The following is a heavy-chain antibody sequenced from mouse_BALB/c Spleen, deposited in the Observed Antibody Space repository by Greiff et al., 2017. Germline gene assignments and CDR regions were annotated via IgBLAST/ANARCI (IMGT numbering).Heavy chain of an antibody. CDR2: IYPGDGDT. CDR3: ARRGYRYDAWFAY. CDR1: GYAFSSYW. V-gene: IGHV1-80*01. D-gene: IGHD2-14*01. J-gene: IGHJ3*01. Sequence: VQLVESGAELVRPGSSVKISCKASGYAFSSYWMNWVKQRPGQGLEWIGQIYPGDGDTNYNGKFKGKATLTADKSSSTAYMQLSSLTSEDSAVYFCARRGYRYDAWFAYWGQGTLVTVSA.